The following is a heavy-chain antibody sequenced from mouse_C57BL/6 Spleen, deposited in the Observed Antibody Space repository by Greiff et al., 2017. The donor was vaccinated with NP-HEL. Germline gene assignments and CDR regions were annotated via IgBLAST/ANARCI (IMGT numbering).Heavy chain of an antibody. CDR3: TGDPYYYGSSYGWYFDV. D-gene: IGHD1-1*01. V-gene: IGHV6-3*01. J-gene: IGHJ1*03. CDR2: IRLKSDNYAT. CDR1: GFTFSNYW. Sequence: EVKLMESGGGLVQPGGSMKLSCVASGFTFSNYWMNWVRQSPEKGLEWVAQIRLKSDNYATHYAESVKGRFTISRDDSKSSVYLQMNNLRAEDTGIYYCTGDPYYYGSSYGWYFDVWGTGTTVTVSS.